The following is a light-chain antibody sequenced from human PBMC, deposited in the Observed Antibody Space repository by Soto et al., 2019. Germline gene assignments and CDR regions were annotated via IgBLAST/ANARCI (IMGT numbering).Light chain of an antibody. CDR1: QTISTW. V-gene: IGKV1-5*02. CDR2: DAS. Sequence: DIQMTQSPSTLSASVGDRVTIICRASQTISTWLAWYQQKPGKAPKLLMYDASRLESGVPSRFSGSGSGTEFTLTISRLQPDDFATYYCQQNNTYWTFGQGTKVEIK. J-gene: IGKJ1*01. CDR3: QQNNTYWT.